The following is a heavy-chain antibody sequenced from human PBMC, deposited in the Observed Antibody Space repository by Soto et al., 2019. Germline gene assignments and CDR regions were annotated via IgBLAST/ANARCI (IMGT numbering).Heavy chain of an antibody. CDR3: ARDHYGGKADFDY. CDR1: VFTFNSYG. J-gene: IGHJ4*02. Sequence: PGGSLRLSCAASVFTFNSYGMHLVRQAPGKGLEWVAVIWYDGSNKFYADSVKGRFTISRDNSKNTMYLQMNSLRAEDTAVYYCARDHYGGKADFDYWGQGTMVTVSS. D-gene: IGHD4-17*01. V-gene: IGHV3-33*01. CDR2: IWYDGSNK.